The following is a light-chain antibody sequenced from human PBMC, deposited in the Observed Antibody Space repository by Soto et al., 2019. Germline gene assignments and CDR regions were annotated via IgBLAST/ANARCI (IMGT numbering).Light chain of an antibody. CDR1: SNDVGNYIY. CDR2: DVS. Sequence: QSALTQPLSVSGSPGQSVTISCTGTSNDVGNYIYVSWYQQYPGKAPKLMIYDVSRRPSGVPDRFSGSKSGNTASLTISGLQTEDEADYYCCSYAGSYSVIFGGGTKVTVL. V-gene: IGLV2-11*01. J-gene: IGLJ2*01. CDR3: CSYAGSYSVI.